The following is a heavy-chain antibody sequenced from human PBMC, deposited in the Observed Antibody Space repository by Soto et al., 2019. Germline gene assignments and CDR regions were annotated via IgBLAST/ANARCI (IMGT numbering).Heavy chain of an antibody. CDR1: GGSISSNNYY. J-gene: IGHJ4*02. CDR2: IYYSGTT. V-gene: IGHV4-39*01. Sequence: QLQLQESGPGLVKPSETLSLTCTVSGGSISSNNYYWGWMRQPPGKGLEWIGNIYYSGTTYYAPSLKSRVTMSVDTSKNPFSLKLNSVTAADTAVYYWARRFYEGIAAFDYWGQGALVTVSS. D-gene: IGHD6-13*01. CDR3: ARRFYEGIAAFDY.